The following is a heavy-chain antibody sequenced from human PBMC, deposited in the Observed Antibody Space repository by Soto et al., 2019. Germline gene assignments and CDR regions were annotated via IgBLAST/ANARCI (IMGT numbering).Heavy chain of an antibody. D-gene: IGHD4-17*01. CDR1: GGSISSYY. Sequence: PLEILSCTCTVSGGSISSYYWSWIRQPPGEGLEGIGYIYYSGSTNYNPSLKSRVTISVDTSKNQFSLKLSSVTAADTAVYFCARGTPTAISYWGQRTLVPF. CDR3: ARGTPTAISY. V-gene: IGHV4-59*13. CDR2: IYYSGST. J-gene: IGHJ4*02.